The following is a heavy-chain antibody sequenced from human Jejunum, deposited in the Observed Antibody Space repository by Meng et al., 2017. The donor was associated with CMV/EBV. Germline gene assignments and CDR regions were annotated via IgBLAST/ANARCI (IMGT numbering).Heavy chain of an antibody. V-gene: IGHV3-15*01. Sequence: SCEASGFVFRDAWMSWVRQAQGKGLEWVGRSKSKSDGGTTEYAAPVQGRFSISRDDSKNTLYLQMNSLRTDDTAVYYCLTSRGGWHSYWGQGTLVTVSS. D-gene: IGHD6-19*01. CDR1: GFVFRDAW. CDR3: LTSRGGWHSY. J-gene: IGHJ4*02. CDR2: SKSKSDGGTT.